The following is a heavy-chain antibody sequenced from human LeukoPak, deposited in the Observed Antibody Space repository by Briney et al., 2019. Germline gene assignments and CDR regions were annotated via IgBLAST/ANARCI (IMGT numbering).Heavy chain of an antibody. Sequence: GRSLSLSCAASGFTSSSYEMNWVRQAPRKGLEWVSYISSSGSTIYHADSVKGRFTISRDNAKNSLYLQVNSLRAEDTAVYYCAREFRSYPDYWGQGTLVTVSS. J-gene: IGHJ4*02. CDR3: AREFRSYPDY. D-gene: IGHD1-26*01. CDR2: ISSSGSTI. V-gene: IGHV3-48*03. CDR1: GFTSSSYE.